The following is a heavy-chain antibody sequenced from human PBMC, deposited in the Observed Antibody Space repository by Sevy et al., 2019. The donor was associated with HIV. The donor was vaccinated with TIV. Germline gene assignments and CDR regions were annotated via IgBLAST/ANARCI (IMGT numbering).Heavy chain of an antibody. CDR1: GFDFSSHW. V-gene: IGHV3-74*01. J-gene: IGHJ4*02. CDR3: ATPRFDF. CDR2: MNTDGSST. Sequence: GWSLRLSCEASGFDFSSHWMQWVRQAPGKGLVWVSRMNTDGSSTNYADSVKGRFTISRDNGKNTLYLEMNNLRDEDTALYYCATPRFDFWGPGTLVTVSS.